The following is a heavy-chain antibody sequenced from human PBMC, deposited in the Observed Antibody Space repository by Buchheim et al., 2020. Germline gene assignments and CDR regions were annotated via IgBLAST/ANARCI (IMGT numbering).Heavy chain of an antibody. D-gene: IGHD3-16*02. CDR3: AKDAGWRGYHIDYYFDY. CDR2: ISYDGSNK. Sequence: QVQLVESGGGVVQPGRSLRLSCAASGFTFSSYGMHWVRQAPGKGLEWVAVISYDGSNKYYADSVKGRFTIPRDNSKNTLYLQMNSLRAEDTAVYYCAKDAGWRGYHIDYYFDYWGQGTL. V-gene: IGHV3-30*18. CDR1: GFTFSSYG. J-gene: IGHJ4*02.